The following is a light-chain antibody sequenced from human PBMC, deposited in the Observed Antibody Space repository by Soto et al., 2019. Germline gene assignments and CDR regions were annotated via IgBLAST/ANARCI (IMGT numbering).Light chain of an antibody. J-gene: IGKJ1*01. CDR2: DAS. Sequence: EIVLTQSPATLSLSPGERATLSCRASQSVTNYLAWYQQKRGQAPRLLIYDASNKATGIPGRFSGSGSGTAFTLTISSLEPEDFPVYYCQQRSNCPWTLGQGTKLEIK. CDR3: QQRSNCPWT. V-gene: IGKV3-11*01. CDR1: QSVTNY.